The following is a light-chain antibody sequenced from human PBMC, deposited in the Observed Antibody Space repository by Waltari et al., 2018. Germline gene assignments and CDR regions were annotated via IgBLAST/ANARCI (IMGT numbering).Light chain of an antibody. CDR3: QSADSITTFEV. CDR2: KDT. CDR1: TFPNQS. V-gene: IGLV3-25*03. J-gene: IGLJ3*02. Sequence: SFELTQPPSASVSPGQTASIPCSGETFPNQSTYWYQQKAGQAPVLVIFKDTERPSGIPERFSGSSSGTVVTLTITGVRTEDEADYYCQSADSITTFEVFGGGTKLTVL.